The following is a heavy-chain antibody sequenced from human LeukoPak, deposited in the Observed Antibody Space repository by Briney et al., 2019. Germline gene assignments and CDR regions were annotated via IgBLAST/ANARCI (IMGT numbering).Heavy chain of an antibody. Sequence: GASVKVSCKDSGYTFTGYYMHWVRLAPGQGLEWMGWINPNSSGTNYAQKFQGRVTMTRDTSISTAYMELSRLRSDDTAVYYCARTDSSGYYYDYWGQGTLVTVSS. V-gene: IGHV1-2*02. CDR2: INPNSSGT. J-gene: IGHJ4*02. CDR1: GYTFTGYY. CDR3: ARTDSSGYYYDY. D-gene: IGHD3-22*01.